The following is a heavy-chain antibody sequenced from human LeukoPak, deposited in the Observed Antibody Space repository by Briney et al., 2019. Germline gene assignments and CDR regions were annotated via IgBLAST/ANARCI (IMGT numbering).Heavy chain of an antibody. CDR2: INHSGST. CDR3: ARGHYDSSGYRGVYFDY. V-gene: IGHV4-34*01. J-gene: IGHJ4*02. Sequence: SETLSLTCAVYGGSFSGYCWSWIRQPPGKGLEWVGEINHSGSTNYNPSLKSRVTISVDTSKNQFSLKLSSVTAADTAVYYCARGHYDSSGYRGVYFDYWGQGTLVTVSS. D-gene: IGHD3-22*01. CDR1: GGSFSGYC.